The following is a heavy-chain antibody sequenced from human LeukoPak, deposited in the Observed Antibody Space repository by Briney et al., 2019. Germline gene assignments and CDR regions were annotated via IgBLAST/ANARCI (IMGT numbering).Heavy chain of an antibody. Sequence: PGGSLRLSCAVSGFTVSSSYMTWVRQAPEKGLEWVSVFYIDGSTYYVDSVKGRFTISRDDSKNTLYLQMNSLRAEDTAVYYCARDFSWRQLDYWGQGTLVTVAS. CDR2: FYIDGST. V-gene: IGHV3-53*01. J-gene: IGHJ4*02. CDR1: GFTVSSSY. D-gene: IGHD6-13*01. CDR3: ARDFSWRQLDY.